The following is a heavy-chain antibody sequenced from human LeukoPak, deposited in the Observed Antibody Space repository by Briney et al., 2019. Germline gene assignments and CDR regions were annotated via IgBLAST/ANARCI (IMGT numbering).Heavy chain of an antibody. D-gene: IGHD3-3*01. V-gene: IGHV3-9*01. CDR3: AKLAQEHLFQYPPYYFDY. CDR1: GCTFDDYD. J-gene: IGHJ4*02. CDR2: ISWNSGGI. Sequence: GGSLRLSCAASGCTFDDYDMHWVRQAPGKGLEWVSGISWNSGGIGYADSVKGGFTISRDNARNSLYLQMNSLRAEDTALYYCAKLAQEHLFQYPPYYFDYWGQGTLVTVSS.